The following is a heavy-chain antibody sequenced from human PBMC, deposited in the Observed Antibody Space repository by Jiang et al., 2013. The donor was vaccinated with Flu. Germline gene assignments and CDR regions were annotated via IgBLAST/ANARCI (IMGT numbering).Heavy chain of an antibody. J-gene: IGHJ4*02. CDR1: GDTFSSQG. D-gene: IGHD1-26*01. V-gene: IGHV1-18*01. Sequence: SGAEVKKPGASVKVSCKGSGEASGDTFSSQGIAWVRQAPGQGLEWMGWITVFNGKTSYAQKFRGRVTMTSDTSTSTAYMELRSLTSDDTAVYYCARDLGTYYYNDYWGQGTLVTVSS. CDR3: ARDLGTYYYNDY. CDR2: ITVFNGKT.